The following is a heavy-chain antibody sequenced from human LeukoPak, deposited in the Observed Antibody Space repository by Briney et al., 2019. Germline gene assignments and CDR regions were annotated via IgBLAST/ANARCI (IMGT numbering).Heavy chain of an antibody. CDR1: GFTFSRDW. V-gene: IGHV3-23*01. J-gene: IGHJ4*02. Sequence: GGSLRLSCAASGFTFSRDWMHWVRQAPGKGLEWVSLISGSASLTYYADSVKGRFTISRDNSKNTVYLQMNSLRVEDTAVYHCAKKRIAAAGKNDFDYWGQGTLVTVSS. D-gene: IGHD6-13*01. CDR3: AKKRIAAAGKNDFDY. CDR2: ISGSASLT.